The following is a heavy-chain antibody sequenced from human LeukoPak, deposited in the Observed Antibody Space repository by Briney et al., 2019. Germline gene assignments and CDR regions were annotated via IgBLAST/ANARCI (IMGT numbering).Heavy chain of an antibody. J-gene: IGHJ4*02. D-gene: IGHD3-22*01. CDR2: INHSGST. Sequence: SETLSLTCAVYGGSFSGYYWSWIRQPPGKGLEWIGEINHSGSTNYNPSLKGRVTISVDTSKNQFSLKLSSVTAADTAVYYCARGRNDSNMYYFDYWGQGTLVTVSS. CDR1: GGSFSGYY. V-gene: IGHV4-34*01. CDR3: ARGRNDSNMYYFDY.